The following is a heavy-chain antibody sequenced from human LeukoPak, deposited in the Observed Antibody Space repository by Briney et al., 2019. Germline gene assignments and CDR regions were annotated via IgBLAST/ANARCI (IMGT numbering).Heavy chain of an antibody. CDR2: IYYSGST. CDR3: AREGAFDF. CDR1: GGSISSSSYY. J-gene: IGHJ3*01. Sequence: SETLSLTCTVSGGSISSSSYYWGWIRQPPGKGLEWIGSIYYSGSTYYNPSLKSRVTISVDTSKNQFSLKLSSVTAADTAVYYCAREGAFDFWGQGTMVTVSS. V-gene: IGHV4-39*02.